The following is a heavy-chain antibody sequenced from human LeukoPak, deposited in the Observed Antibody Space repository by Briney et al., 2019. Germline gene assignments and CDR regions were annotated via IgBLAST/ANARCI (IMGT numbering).Heavy chain of an antibody. D-gene: IGHD4-17*01. CDR1: GYTFTSYG. CDR3: ARERMTTVTTDYYYYMDV. J-gene: IGHJ6*03. V-gene: IGHV1-2*06. CDR2: INPNSGGT. Sequence: GASVKVSCKASGYTFTSYGISWVRQAPGQGLEWMGRINPNSGGTNYAQKFQGRVTMTRDTSISTAYMELSRLRSDDTAVYYCARERMTTVTTDYYYYMDVWGKGTTVTVSS.